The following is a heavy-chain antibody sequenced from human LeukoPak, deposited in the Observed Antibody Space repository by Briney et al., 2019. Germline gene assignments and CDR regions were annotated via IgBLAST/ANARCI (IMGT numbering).Heavy chain of an antibody. D-gene: IGHD1-26*01. CDR2: INRDGSGK. CDR3: ARVEYSGNGNLY. CDR1: GLTFINYL. Sequence: GGSLRLSRAGSGLTFINYLMTWVRQVPGKGLEWVANINRDGSGKYYLPSVRGRFTISKDDAKDSLYLQMDSLRPEDTAIYYCARVEYSGNGNLYWGQGTLVTVSS. J-gene: IGHJ4*02. V-gene: IGHV3-7*03.